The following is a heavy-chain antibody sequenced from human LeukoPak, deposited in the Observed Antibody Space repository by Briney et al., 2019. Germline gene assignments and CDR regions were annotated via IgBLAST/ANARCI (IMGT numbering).Heavy chain of an antibody. V-gene: IGHV4-39*01. Sequence: SETLSLTCTVSGGSISSSSYYWGWIRQPPGKGLEWIGSIYYSGSTYYNPSLKSRVTISVDTSKNQFSLKLSSVTAADTAVHYCAAREMATTDYWGQGTLVTVSS. CDR1: GGSISSSSYY. D-gene: IGHD5-24*01. CDR3: AAREMATTDY. J-gene: IGHJ4*02. CDR2: IYYSGST.